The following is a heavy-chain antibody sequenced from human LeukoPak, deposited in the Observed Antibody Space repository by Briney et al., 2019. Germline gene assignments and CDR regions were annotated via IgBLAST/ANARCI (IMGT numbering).Heavy chain of an antibody. CDR1: GFTFSSYA. V-gene: IGHV3-23*01. CDR2: ISGSGGST. Sequence: GGSLRLSCAASGFTFSSYAMSWVRQAPGKGLEWVSAISGSGGSTYYADSVKGRFTISRDNSKNTLYLQMNSLRAEDTAVYYCAKDLPVPAAHDYAFDIWGQGTMVTVSS. J-gene: IGHJ3*02. D-gene: IGHD2-2*01. CDR3: AKDLPVPAAHDYAFDI.